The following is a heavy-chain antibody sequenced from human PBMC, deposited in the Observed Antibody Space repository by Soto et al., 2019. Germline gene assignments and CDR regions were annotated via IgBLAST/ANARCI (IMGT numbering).Heavy chain of an antibody. J-gene: IGHJ4*02. V-gene: IGHV4-31*03. CDR1: GGSISSGGYY. Sequence: HVQLQESGPGLVKPSQTLSLTCTVSGGSISSGGYYWSWIRQHPGKGLEGIGYIYYSGSTCYNPSHKSRVTISVDTSKNQFSLKLSSVTAADTAVYYCARRGDYGGIFDYWGQGTLVTVSS. CDR2: IYYSGST. D-gene: IGHD4-17*01. CDR3: ARRGDYGGIFDY.